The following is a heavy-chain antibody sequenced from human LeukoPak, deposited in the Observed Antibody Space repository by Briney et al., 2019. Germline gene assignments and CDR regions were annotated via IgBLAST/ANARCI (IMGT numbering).Heavy chain of an antibody. D-gene: IGHD3-10*01. CDR1: GYSISSGYY. J-gene: IGHJ4*02. CDR3: ARDLWFGEKTLDY. CDR2: IYHSGST. V-gene: IGHV4-38-2*02. Sequence: PSETLSLTCTVSGYSISSGYYWGWIRQPPGKGPEWIGSIYHSGSTYYNPSLKSRVTISVDTSKNQFSLKLSSVTAADTAVYYCARDLWFGEKTLDYWGQGTLVTVSS.